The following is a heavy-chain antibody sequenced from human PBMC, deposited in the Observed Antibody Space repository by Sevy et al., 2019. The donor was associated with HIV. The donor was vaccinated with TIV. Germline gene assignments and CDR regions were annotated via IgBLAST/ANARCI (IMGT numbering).Heavy chain of an antibody. CDR2: INRDGSET. CDR1: GFTFSSYW. Sequence: GGSLRLSCAASGFTFSSYWMSWVRQAPGKGLEWVATINRDGSETFYVDSVEGRFTISRHNPRKSLYLQMNSLGAEDTAVYYCARLCHGPADYWGQGTLVTVSS. D-gene: IGHD3-10*01. V-gene: IGHV3-7*01. J-gene: IGHJ4*02. CDR3: ARLCHGPADY.